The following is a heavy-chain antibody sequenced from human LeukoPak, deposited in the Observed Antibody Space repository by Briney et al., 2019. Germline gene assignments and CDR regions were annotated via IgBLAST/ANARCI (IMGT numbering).Heavy chain of an antibody. CDR1: GFTFSRYG. Sequence: GGSLRLSCAASGFTFSRYGMHWVRQAPGKGLEWVAVISSDGSNKYYADSVKGRFTISRDNSKNTLYLQMNSLRAEDTAVYYCAKWTEGYCSSWGQGTLVTVSS. J-gene: IGHJ4*02. CDR2: ISSDGSNK. CDR3: AKWTEGYCSS. V-gene: IGHV3-30*18. D-gene: IGHD2-2*01.